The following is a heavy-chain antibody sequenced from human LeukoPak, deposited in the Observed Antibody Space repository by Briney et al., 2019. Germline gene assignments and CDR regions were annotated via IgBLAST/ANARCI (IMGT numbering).Heavy chain of an antibody. Sequence: GGSLRLSCAASGFTFSSYSMNWVRQAPGKGLEWVSSISSSSSYIYYADSVKGRFTISRDNAKNSLYLQMNSLRAEDTAVYYCARVVAAAGTDYWGQGTLVTVSS. V-gene: IGHV3-21*01. J-gene: IGHJ4*02. CDR3: ARVVAAAGTDY. D-gene: IGHD6-13*01. CDR2: ISSSSSYI. CDR1: GFTFSSYS.